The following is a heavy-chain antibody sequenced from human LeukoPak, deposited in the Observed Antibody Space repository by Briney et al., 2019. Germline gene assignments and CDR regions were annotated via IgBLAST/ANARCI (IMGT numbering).Heavy chain of an antibody. Sequence: GGSLRLSCAASGFTFSTYTMNWVRQAPGKGLGWVSYISSSGTTIYYADSVKGRFTISRDNAKNTLYLQMNSLRAEDTAVYYCTRDPGVRLSSGWFDYWGQGTLVTVSS. V-gene: IGHV3-48*01. J-gene: IGHJ5*01. CDR3: TRDPGVRLSSGWFDY. CDR2: ISSSGTTI. CDR1: GFTFSTYT. D-gene: IGHD6-19*01.